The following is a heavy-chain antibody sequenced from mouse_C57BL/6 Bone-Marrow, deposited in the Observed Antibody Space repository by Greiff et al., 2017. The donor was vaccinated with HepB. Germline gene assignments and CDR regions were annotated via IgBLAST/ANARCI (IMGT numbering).Heavy chain of an antibody. D-gene: IGHD1-1*01. CDR3: ARGDYYCSSYYAMDY. V-gene: IGHV1-22*01. Sequence: EVKLQQSGPELVKPGASVKMSCKASGYTFTDYNMHWVKQSHGKSLEWIGYINPNNGGTSYNQKFKGKATLTVNKSSSTAYMELRSLTSEDSAVYYCARGDYYCSSYYAMDYWGQGTSVTVSS. CDR1: GYTFTDYN. CDR2: INPNNGGT. J-gene: IGHJ4*01.